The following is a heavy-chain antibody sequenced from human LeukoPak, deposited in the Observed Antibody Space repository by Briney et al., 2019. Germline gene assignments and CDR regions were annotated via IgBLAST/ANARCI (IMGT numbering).Heavy chain of an antibody. CDR2: ISSSSSYI. CDR3: ARGRIAAAYQGGPDY. CDR1: GFTFSSYS. D-gene: IGHD6-13*01. V-gene: IGHV3-21*01. Sequence: GGSLRLSCAASGFTFSSYSMNWVRQAPGKGLEWVSSISSSSSYIYYADSVKGRFTVSRDNAKNSLYLQMNSLRAEDTAVYYCARGRIAAAYQGGPDYWGQGTLVTVSS. J-gene: IGHJ4*02.